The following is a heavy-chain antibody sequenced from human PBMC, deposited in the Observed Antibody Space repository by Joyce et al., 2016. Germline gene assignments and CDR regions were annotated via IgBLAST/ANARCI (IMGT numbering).Heavy chain of an antibody. CDR1: GFTFSTYG. D-gene: IGHD6-6*01. J-gene: IGHJ4*02. CDR3: AKGRPSIAALFDY. Sequence: QVQLVESGGGVVQPGRSLRLSCAASGFTFSTYGMHWVRQAPGKGLDWVAVISYHGHDKFYADSVKGRFTISRDNSKNTLYLQMNSLRAEDTAVYYCAKGRPSIAALFDYWGQGTLVTVSS. CDR2: ISYHGHDK. V-gene: IGHV3-30*18.